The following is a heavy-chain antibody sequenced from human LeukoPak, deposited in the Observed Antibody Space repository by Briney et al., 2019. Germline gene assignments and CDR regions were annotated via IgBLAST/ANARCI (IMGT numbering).Heavy chain of an antibody. D-gene: IGHD5-18*01. CDR2: IYYSGST. Sequence: SETLSLTCTVSGGSISSYYWSWIRQPPWKGLEWIGYIYYSGSTNYNPSLKSRVTISVDTSKNQFSLKLSSVTAADTAVYYCARSSGYSYGYFDYWGQGTLVTVSS. CDR1: GGSISSYY. V-gene: IGHV4-59*08. J-gene: IGHJ4*02. CDR3: ARSSGYSYGYFDY.